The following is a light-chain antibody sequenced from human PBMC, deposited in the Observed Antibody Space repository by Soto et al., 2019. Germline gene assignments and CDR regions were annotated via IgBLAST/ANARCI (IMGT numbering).Light chain of an antibody. V-gene: IGKV1-39*01. J-gene: IGKJ2*01. CDR2: LAS. CDR1: QTINNY. CDR3: QQSFTTPYT. Sequence: DIQMTQSPSSLSASVGDRVTITCRASQTINNYLSWYQQKPGKPPDLLIYLASSLQSGVPSRFSGSRSGTDFTLTISSLQPEDFGTYYCQQSFTTPYTFGQGTKLAIK.